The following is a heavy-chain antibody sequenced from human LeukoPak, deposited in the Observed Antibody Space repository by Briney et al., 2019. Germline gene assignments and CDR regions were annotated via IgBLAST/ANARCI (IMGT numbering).Heavy chain of an antibody. CDR1: GGSINRSSRYY. Sequence: PSETLSLTCTVSGGSINRSSRYYWGWIRQPPGKGLEWIGSIYHSGSTYYNPSLKSRVTISVDTSKNQFSLKLSSVTAADTAVYYCARATTMVRGVIIPIFDPWGQGTLVTVSS. CDR3: ARATTMVRGVIIPIFDP. V-gene: IGHV4-39*07. J-gene: IGHJ5*02. CDR2: IYHSGST. D-gene: IGHD3-10*01.